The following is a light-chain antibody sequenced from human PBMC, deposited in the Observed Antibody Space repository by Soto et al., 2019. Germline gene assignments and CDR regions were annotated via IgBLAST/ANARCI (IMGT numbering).Light chain of an antibody. CDR1: QSVSSY. J-gene: IGKJ1*01. V-gene: IGKV3-15*01. Sequence: IVMTQSPGTLSLSPGERATLSCRASQSVSSYLAWYQQKPGQAPRLLIYGASTRATGIPARFSGSGSGTEFTLTINSLQSEDFAVYYCQQYYDWWTFGQGTKVDIK. CDR3: QQYYDWWT. CDR2: GAS.